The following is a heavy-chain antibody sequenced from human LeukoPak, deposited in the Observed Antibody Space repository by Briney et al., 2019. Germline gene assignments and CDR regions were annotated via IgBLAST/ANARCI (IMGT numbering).Heavy chain of an antibody. Sequence: PSETLSLTCTVSGGSISSYYWSWIRQPPGKGLEWIGYIYYSGSTNYNPSLKSRVTISVDTSKNQFSLKLSSVTAADTAVYYCAISASSGSYYVTHFDFWGQGNLVTVSS. CDR3: AISASSGSYYVTHFDF. J-gene: IGHJ4*02. D-gene: IGHD3-10*01. CDR2: IYYSGST. CDR1: GGSISSYY. V-gene: IGHV4-59*01.